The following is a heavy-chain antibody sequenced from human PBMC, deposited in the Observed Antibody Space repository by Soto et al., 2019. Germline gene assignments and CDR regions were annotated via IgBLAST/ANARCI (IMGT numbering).Heavy chain of an antibody. V-gene: IGHV3-30*02. CDR3: ARDESMVRGVIIIGGN. CDR2: IRYDGSNT. Sequence: PGGSLRLSCAASGIIFTGFGMHWVRQAPGKGLEWVAVIRYDGSNTYYADSVKGRFTISRDNSKNTLYLQMSRLRSDDTAVYYCARDESMVRGVIIIGGNWGQGTLVTVSS. D-gene: IGHD3-10*01. CDR1: GIIFTGFG. J-gene: IGHJ4*02.